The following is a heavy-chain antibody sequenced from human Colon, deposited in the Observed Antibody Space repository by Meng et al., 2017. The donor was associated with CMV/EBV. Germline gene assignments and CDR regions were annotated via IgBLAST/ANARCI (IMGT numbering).Heavy chain of an antibody. J-gene: IGHJ1*01. Sequence: QLQLVPSGAVGMMPAASVTASCKPVGYSFTGYYNHWVRQAPGQGLEWMGWMDPTTGRTDYAQKFQGTVTMTRDTSISTAYLELSRLTSDDTAVYYCASHSSYVWGSHHWGQGTLVTVSS. CDR2: MDPTTGRT. V-gene: IGHV1-2*02. CDR3: ASHSSYVWGSHH. D-gene: IGHD3-16*01. CDR1: GYSFTGYY.